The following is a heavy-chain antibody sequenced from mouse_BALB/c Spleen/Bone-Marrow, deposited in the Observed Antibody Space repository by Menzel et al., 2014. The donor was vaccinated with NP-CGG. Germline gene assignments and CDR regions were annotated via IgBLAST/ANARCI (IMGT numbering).Heavy chain of an antibody. CDR1: GYTFTDYY. CDR3: ARILYWYFDV. J-gene: IGHJ1*01. V-gene: IGHV1-84*02. CDR2: IYPGSGNT. Sequence: QVQLQQSGPELVKPGASVKISCKASGYTFTDYYINWVKQKPGQGLEWIRWIYPGSGNTKYNEKFKGKATLTVDTSSSTAYMQLSSLTSEDTAVYFCARILYWYFDVWGAGTTVTVSS.